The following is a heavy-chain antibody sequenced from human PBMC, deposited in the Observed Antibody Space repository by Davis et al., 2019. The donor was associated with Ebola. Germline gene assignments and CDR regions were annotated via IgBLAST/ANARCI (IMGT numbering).Heavy chain of an antibody. CDR1: GFIFSDYS. CDR3: ARDRGNGLFDP. Sequence: GESLKISCAASGFIFSDYSMNWVRQAPGKGLEWISEISSTSRSIYYADSVKGRFTISRDHAKNSLHLQMNSLRVEDTALYYCARDRGNGLFDPWGQGTLVTVSS. D-gene: IGHD1-1*01. V-gene: IGHV3-48*04. CDR2: ISSTSRSI. J-gene: IGHJ5*02.